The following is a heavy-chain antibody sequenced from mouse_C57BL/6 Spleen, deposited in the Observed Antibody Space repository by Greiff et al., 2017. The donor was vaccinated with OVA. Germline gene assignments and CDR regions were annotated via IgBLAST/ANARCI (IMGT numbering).Heavy chain of an antibody. Sequence: EVKLMESGGGLVKPGGSLKLSCAASGFTFSSYTMSWVRQTPEKRLEWVATISGGGGNTYYPDSVKGRFTISRDNAKNTLYLQMSSLRAEDTALYYSARGRDYDYEGFADWGQGTLVTVSA. D-gene: IGHD2-4*01. CDR2: ISGGGGNT. CDR1: GFTFSSYT. V-gene: IGHV5-9*01. CDR3: ARGRDYDYEGFAD. J-gene: IGHJ3*01.